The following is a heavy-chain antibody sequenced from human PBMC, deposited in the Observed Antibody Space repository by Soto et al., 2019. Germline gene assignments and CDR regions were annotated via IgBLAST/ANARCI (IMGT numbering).Heavy chain of an antibody. V-gene: IGHV3-15*07. CDR3: TTDPNGDYVYYYYGMDV. CDR1: GFTFSNAW. D-gene: IGHD4-17*01. J-gene: IGHJ6*02. Sequence: GGSLRLSCAASGFTFSNAWMNWVRQAPGKGLEWVGRIKSKTDDGTTDYAAPVKGRFTISRDDSKNTLYLQMNSLKTEDTAVYYCTTDPNGDYVYYYYGMDVCGQGTTVTVSS. CDR2: IKSKTDDGTT.